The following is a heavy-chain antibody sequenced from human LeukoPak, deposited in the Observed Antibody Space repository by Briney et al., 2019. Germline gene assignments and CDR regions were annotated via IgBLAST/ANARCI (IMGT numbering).Heavy chain of an antibody. Sequence: SETLSLTCTVSGGSISSSSYYWGWIRQPPGKGLEWMGCIYYSGSTYYNPSLKSRVTISVDTSKNQFSLKLSSVTAADTAVYYCARVPLWFGESYWGQGTLVTVSS. CDR1: GGSISSSSYY. J-gene: IGHJ4*02. D-gene: IGHD3-10*01. CDR3: ARVPLWFGESY. V-gene: IGHV4-39*07. CDR2: IYYSGST.